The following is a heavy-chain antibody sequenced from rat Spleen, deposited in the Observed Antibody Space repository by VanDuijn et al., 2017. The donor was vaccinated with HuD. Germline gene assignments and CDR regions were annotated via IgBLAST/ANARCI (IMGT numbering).Heavy chain of an antibody. D-gene: IGHD3-2*01. V-gene: IGHV3-1*01. CDR1: GCSITSNY. Sequence: EVQLQESGPGLVKPSQSLSLACSVTGCSITSNYWGWIRKFPGNKLEWVGYISYSGGTSYNPSLKSRISITRDTSKNQFFLQLNSVTTEDTATYYCARWCTYYFDYWGQGIMVTVSS. J-gene: IGHJ2*01. CDR2: ISYSGGT. CDR3: ARWCTYYFDY.